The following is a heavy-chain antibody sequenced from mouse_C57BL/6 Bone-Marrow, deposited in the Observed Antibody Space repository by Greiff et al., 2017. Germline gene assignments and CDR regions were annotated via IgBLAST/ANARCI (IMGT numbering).Heavy chain of an antibody. Sequence: QVQLQQSGPELVKPGASVKISCKASGYSFTSYYIHWVKQRPGQGLEWIGWIYPGSGNTKYNEKFKGKATLTADTSSSTAYMQLSSLTSEDSAVYYCARSKGPYFDYWGQGTTLTVSS. CDR2: IYPGSGNT. CDR1: GYSFTSYY. V-gene: IGHV1-66*01. CDR3: ARSKGPYFDY. J-gene: IGHJ2*01.